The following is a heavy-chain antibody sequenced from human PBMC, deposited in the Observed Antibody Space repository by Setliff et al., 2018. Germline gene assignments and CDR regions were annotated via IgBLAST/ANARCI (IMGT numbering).Heavy chain of an antibody. CDR1: GYSISSGYY. J-gene: IGHJ6*02. CDR2: IYHSGST. Sequence: PSETLSLTCAVSGYSISSGYYWGWIRQPPGKGLEWIGSIYHSGSTYYNPSLKSRVTISVDTSKNQFSLKLSSVTAADTAVYYCARKVGRKWFGELLYYYYYGMDVWGQGTTVTVSS. D-gene: IGHD3-10*01. V-gene: IGHV4-38-2*01. CDR3: ARKVGRKWFGELLYYYYYGMDV.